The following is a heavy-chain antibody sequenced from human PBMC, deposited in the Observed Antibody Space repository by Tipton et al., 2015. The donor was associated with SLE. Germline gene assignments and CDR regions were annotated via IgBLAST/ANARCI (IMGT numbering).Heavy chain of an antibody. CDR3: ARPSEEGYYESSALAY. J-gene: IGHJ4*02. D-gene: IGHD3-22*01. CDR2: IYYRGTT. Sequence: TLSLTCTVSGGSISSSYWSWVRQPPGKGLEWIGYIYYRGTTNYNASLKRRVTMSLDTSKNQFSLRLTSVTAADTAVYYCARPSEEGYYESSALAYWGQGTLVTVSS. CDR1: GGSISSSY. V-gene: IGHV4-59*08.